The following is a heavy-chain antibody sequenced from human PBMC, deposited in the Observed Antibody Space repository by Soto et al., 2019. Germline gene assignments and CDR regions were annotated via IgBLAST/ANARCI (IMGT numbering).Heavy chain of an antibody. J-gene: IGHJ5*02. CDR2: MYYTGNS. D-gene: IGHD2-15*01. Sequence: LSLTCTVSGGSVSSGYYLNWIRQPPGKGLEWIGYMYYTGNSNYNPSLKSRVTISVDTPKNQFSLKLRSVTAADTAVYYCARDRMGSSPLRAWGQGTLVTVSS. CDR1: GGSVSSGYY. V-gene: IGHV4-61*01. CDR3: ARDRMGSSPLRA.